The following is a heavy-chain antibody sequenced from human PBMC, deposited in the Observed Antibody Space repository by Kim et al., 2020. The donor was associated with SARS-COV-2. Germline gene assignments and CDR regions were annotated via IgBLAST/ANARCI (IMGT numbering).Heavy chain of an antibody. V-gene: IGHV4-34*01. D-gene: IGHD3-10*01. Sequence: SETLSLTCAVYGGSFSGYYWSWIRQPPGKGLEWIGEINHSGSTNYNPSLKSRVTISVDTSKNQFSLKLSSVTAADTAVYYCARAKPMVRYYFDYWGQGTLVTVSS. J-gene: IGHJ4*02. CDR1: GGSFSGYY. CDR3: ARAKPMVRYYFDY. CDR2: INHSGST.